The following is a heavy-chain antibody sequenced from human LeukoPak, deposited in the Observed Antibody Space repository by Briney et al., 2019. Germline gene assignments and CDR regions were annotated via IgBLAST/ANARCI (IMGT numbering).Heavy chain of an antibody. J-gene: IGHJ4*02. CDR2: INPNSGGT. V-gene: IGHV1-2*02. CDR3: AREGESSTAFDY. CDR1: VYTFTVYY. Sequence: GASVTVSFTSSVYTFTVYYMHWVRQAPGQGLEWMGWINPNSGGTNYAQKFQSRVTMTRDTSISTAYMELSRLRSDDTAVYYCAREGESSTAFDYWGQGTLVTVSS. D-gene: IGHD3-16*01.